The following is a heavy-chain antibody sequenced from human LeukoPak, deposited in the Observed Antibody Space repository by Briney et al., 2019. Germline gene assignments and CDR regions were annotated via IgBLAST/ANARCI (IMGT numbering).Heavy chain of an antibody. CDR3: ANYVREAFDI. CDR1: GGSISSSSYY. CDR2: MYYSGST. V-gene: IGHV4-39*07. J-gene: IGHJ3*02. D-gene: IGHD3-10*02. Sequence: SETLSLTCTVSGGSISSSSYYWGWIRQPPGKGLEWIGSMYYSGSTYYNPSLKSRVTISVDTSKNQFSLKLNSVTAADTAVYFCANYVREAFDIWGQGTMVTVSS.